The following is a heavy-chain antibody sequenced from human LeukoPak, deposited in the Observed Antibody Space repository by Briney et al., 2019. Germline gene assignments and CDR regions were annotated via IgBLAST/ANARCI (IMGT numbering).Heavy chain of an antibody. CDR1: GYMFIAYG. CDR2: IGAKNGYT. D-gene: IGHD2-15*01. Sequence: ASVNISCKASGYMFIAYGFAWARQAPGQGLEWLGWIGAKNGYTWYAQKFQDRITMTTDTSTTTAYMELKSLTFDDTAVYYCARDDCSGGSCSGGHYLDYWGQGSLVTVSS. CDR3: ARDDCSGGSCSGGHYLDY. J-gene: IGHJ4*02. V-gene: IGHV1-18*01.